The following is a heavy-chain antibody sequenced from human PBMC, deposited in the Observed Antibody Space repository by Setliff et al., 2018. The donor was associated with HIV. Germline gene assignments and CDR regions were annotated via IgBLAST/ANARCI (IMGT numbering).Heavy chain of an antibody. CDR2: ISAYNGYT. V-gene: IGHV1-18*01. D-gene: IGHD3-22*01. Sequence: GASVKVSCKASGYTFPNYGISWVRQAPGQGLEWMGWISAYNGYTNYAQKLQGRVTMTRDTSTSTAYMELRSLRSDDTAVYYCARDYYDSSGYIFFPGLPDYWGQGTLVTVSS. J-gene: IGHJ4*02. CDR1: GYTFPNYG. CDR3: ARDYYDSSGYIFFPGLPDY.